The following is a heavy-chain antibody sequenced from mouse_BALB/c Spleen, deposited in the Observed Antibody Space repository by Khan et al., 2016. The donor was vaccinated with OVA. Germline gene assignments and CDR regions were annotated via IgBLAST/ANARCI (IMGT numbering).Heavy chain of an antibody. CDR3: ASVYGGDFDY. Sequence: EVKLMESGPGLVKPSQSLSLTCTVTGYSIASDYAWNWIRQFPGNKLEWMGFISYSGNTNYNPSLKSRISITRDTSKHQFFLQLNSVTSEDTATYYCASVYGGDFDYWGQGTTLTVSS. V-gene: IGHV3-2*02. CDR2: ISYSGNT. J-gene: IGHJ2*01. CDR1: GYSIASDYA. D-gene: IGHD1-1*01.